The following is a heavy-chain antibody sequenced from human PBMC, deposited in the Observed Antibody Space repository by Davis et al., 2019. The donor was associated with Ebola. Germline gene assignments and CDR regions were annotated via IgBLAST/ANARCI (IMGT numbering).Heavy chain of an antibody. CDR3: AQDISYYYYYGMAV. CDR1: GFTFEDYA. D-gene: IGHD3-3*02. V-gene: IGHV3-43*02. Sequence: GGSLRLSCAASGFTFEDYAMHWVRQVLGKGLEWVSLINGDGSSTYYADSVKGRFTISRDNSEDSLYLQMNSLRAEDTALYYCAQDISYYYYYGMAVWGQGTTVTVSS. CDR2: INGDGSST. J-gene: IGHJ6*02.